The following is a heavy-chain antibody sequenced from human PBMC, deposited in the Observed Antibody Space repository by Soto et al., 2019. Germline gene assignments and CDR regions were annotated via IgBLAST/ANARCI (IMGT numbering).Heavy chain of an antibody. D-gene: IGHD2-21*02. V-gene: IGHV3-23*01. CDR2: ISGSGGST. J-gene: IGHJ4*02. CDR3: AKDGSWGDHYYFDN. Sequence: PXGSLRLSCAVSGFIFSSYAMTWVRQAPGKGLDWVSSISGSGGSTYYSDSVRGRFTISRDNSKKMLYLEMNSLKGDDTAVYYCAKDGSWGDHYYFDNWGQGTPVTVSS. CDR1: GFIFSSYA.